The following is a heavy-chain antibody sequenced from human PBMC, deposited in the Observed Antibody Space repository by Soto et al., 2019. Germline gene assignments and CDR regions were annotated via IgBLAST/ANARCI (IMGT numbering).Heavy chain of an antibody. V-gene: IGHV1-69*06. CDR3: AGADSSGYYWDDAFDI. Sequence: SVKVSCKASGGTFSSYAISWVRQAPGQGLEWMGGIIPIFGTANYAQKFQGRVTITADKSTSTAYMELSSLRSEDTAVYYCAGADSSGYYWDDAFDIWGQGTRVTVSS. J-gene: IGHJ3*02. CDR1: GGTFSSYA. D-gene: IGHD3-22*01. CDR2: IIPIFGTA.